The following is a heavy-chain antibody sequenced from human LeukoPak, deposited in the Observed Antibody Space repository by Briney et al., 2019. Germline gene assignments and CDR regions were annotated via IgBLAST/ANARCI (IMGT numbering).Heavy chain of an antibody. D-gene: IGHD3-10*01. Sequence: SETLSLTCTVSGGSLSSSSYYWSWIRQPAGKGLEWIGRIYTSGSTNYNPSLKSRVTMSVDTSKNQFSLKLSSVTAADTAVYYCARWGVDGSGGYPAFDYWGQGTLVTVSS. CDR3: ARWGVDGSGGYPAFDY. CDR2: IYTSGST. V-gene: IGHV4-61*02. CDR1: GGSLSSSSYY. J-gene: IGHJ4*02.